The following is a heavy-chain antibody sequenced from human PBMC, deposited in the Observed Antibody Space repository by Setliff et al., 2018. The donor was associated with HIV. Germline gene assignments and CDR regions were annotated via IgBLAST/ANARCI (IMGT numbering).Heavy chain of an antibody. D-gene: IGHD2-15*01. J-gene: IGHJ4*02. CDR2: IYHSGSA. CDR1: GFTFSTYA. CDR3: TKKSVFLQMNSLRGEDTAVYYCAREKSSGGFDW. V-gene: IGHV4-38-2*01. Sequence: LSCAASGFTFSTYAMSWVRQAPGKGLEWIGSIYHSGSANYNPSLKSRVTISVDKSKNQFSLKLSSVTGRFIISRDNTKKSVFLQMNSLRGEDTAVYYCAREKSSGGFDWWGQGVLVTVSS.